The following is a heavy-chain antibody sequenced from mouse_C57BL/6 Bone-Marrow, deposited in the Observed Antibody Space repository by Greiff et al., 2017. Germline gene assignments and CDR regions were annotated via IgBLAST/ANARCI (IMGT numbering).Heavy chain of an antibody. V-gene: IGHV1-82*01. Sequence: QVQLQQSGPELVKPGASVKISCKASGYAFSSSWMNWVKQRPGKGLEWIGRIYPGDGDTNYNGKFKGKATLTADKSSSTAYMQLSSLTSEDSAVYFCAIGAIYIDYWGQGTTLTVSS. CDR3: AIGAIYIDY. CDR1: GYAFSSSW. J-gene: IGHJ2*01. CDR2: IYPGDGDT.